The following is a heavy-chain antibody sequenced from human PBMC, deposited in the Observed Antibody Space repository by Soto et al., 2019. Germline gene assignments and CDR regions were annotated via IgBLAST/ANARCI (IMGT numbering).Heavy chain of an antibody. J-gene: IGHJ5*02. V-gene: IGHV1-69*13. Sequence: SVRVSCKASGGTFSSYAISWVRQAPGQGLEWMGGIIPIFGTANYAQKFQGRVTITADESTSTAYMELSSLRSEDTAVYYCARDGYYDFWSGYYPDNWFDPWGQGTLVTVSS. CDR2: IIPIFGTA. D-gene: IGHD3-3*01. CDR3: ARDGYYDFWSGYYPDNWFDP. CDR1: GGTFSSYA.